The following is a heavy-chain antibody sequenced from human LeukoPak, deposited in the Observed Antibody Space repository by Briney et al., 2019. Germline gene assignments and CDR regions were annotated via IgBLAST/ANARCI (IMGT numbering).Heavy chain of an antibody. CDR2: IIPIFGTA. CDR3: AIRRGEYYFDY. J-gene: IGHJ4*02. V-gene: IGHV1-69*06. Sequence: SVKVSCKASGYTFTGYYMHWVRQAPGQGLEWMGGIIPIFGTANYAQKFQGRVTITADRSTSTAYMELSSLRSEDTAVYYCAIRRGEYYFDYWGQGTLVTVSS. D-gene: IGHD3-16*01. CDR1: GYTFTGYY.